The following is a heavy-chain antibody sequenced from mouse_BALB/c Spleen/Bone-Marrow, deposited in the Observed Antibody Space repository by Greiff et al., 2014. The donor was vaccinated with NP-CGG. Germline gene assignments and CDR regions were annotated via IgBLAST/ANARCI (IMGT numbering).Heavy chain of an antibody. CDR1: GFTFSSFG. CDR3: ARKHYYSGFAY. CDR2: ISSGSSTI. V-gene: IGHV5-17*02. Sequence: EVKLVESGGGLVQPGGSRKLSCAASGFTFSSFGMHWVRQAPEKGLEWVAYISSGSSTIYYADTVKGRFTISRDNPKNTLFLQMTSLRSEDTAMYYYARKHYYSGFAYWGQGTLVTVSA. D-gene: IGHD1-1*01. J-gene: IGHJ3*01.